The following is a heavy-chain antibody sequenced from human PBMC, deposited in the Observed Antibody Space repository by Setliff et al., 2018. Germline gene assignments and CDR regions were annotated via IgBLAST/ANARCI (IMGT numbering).Heavy chain of an antibody. CDR1: GFIFSTYW. D-gene: IGHD4-17*01. Sequence: PGESLKISCAASGFIFSTYWMGRVRQAPGKGLEWVANIKQDGSDKYYVDSAKGRFTISRDNARNSLYLQMDSLRADDTAVYYCARWLRWSFDYWGQGTLVTVSS. J-gene: IGHJ4*02. CDR3: ARWLRWSFDY. V-gene: IGHV3-7*03. CDR2: IKQDGSDK.